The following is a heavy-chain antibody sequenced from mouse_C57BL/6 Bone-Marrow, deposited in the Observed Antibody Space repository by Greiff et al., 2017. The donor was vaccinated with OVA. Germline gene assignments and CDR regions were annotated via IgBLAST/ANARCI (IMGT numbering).Heavy chain of an antibody. D-gene: IGHD2-3*01. CDR2: INYDGSST. J-gene: IGHJ3*01. CDR3: ARGYDSYPAWFAY. CDR1: GFTFSDYY. V-gene: IGHV5-16*01. Sequence: EVQRVESEGGLVQPGSSMKLSCTASGFTFSDYYMAWVRQVPEKGLEWVANINYDGSSTYYLDSLKSRFIISRDNAKNILYLQMSSLKSEDTATYYCARGYDSYPAWFAYWGQGTLVTVSA.